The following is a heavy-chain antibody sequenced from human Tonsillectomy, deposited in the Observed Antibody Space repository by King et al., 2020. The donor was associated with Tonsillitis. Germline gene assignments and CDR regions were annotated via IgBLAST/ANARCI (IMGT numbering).Heavy chain of an antibody. J-gene: IGHJ6*03. V-gene: IGHV1-18*01. CDR1: GYTFTSYG. CDR2: ISAYNGKT. D-gene: IGHD2-2*01. CDR3: ARDIVVVPAAMPYYYYYMDV. Sequence: VQLVESGAEVKKPGASVKVSCKASGYTFTSYGIRWVRQAPGQVLDWMGWISAYNGKTNYVQKLQGRVTMTTDTSTSTAYMELRSLRSDDTAVYYCARDIVVVPAAMPYYYYYMDVWGKGTTVTVSS.